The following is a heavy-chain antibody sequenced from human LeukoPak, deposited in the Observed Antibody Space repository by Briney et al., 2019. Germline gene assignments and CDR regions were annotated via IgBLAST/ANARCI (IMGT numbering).Heavy chain of an antibody. CDR2: IIPILGIA. CDR3: ASHRLRSHLYYYYGMDV. J-gene: IGHJ6*02. D-gene: IGHD4-17*01. V-gene: IGHV1-69*04. Sequence: SVKVSCKASGGTFSSYAISWVRQAPGQGLEWKGRIIPILGIANYAQKFQGRVTITADKSTSTAYMELSSLRSEDTAVYYCASHRLRSHLYYYYGMDVWGQGTTVTVSS. CDR1: GGTFSSYA.